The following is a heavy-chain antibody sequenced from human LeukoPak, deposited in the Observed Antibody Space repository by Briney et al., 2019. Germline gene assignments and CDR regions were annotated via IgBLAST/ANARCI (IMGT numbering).Heavy chain of an antibody. CDR2: IHYTGNT. CDR3: ARHYCGSATCYSFSD. CDR1: AGSISGYY. J-gene: IGHJ4*02. Sequence: ASETLSLTCSVSAGSISGYYWSWIRQPPGKGLEWIGYIHYTGNTDYNPSLKSRVTISVDTSKNQFSLKLTSATAADTVVYYCARHYCGSATCYSFSDWGQGTLVTVSS. V-gene: IGHV4-59*08. D-gene: IGHD2-2*01.